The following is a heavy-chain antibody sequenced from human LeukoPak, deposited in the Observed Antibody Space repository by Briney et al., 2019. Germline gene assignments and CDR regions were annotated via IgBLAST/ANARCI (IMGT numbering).Heavy chain of an antibody. J-gene: IGHJ6*02. CDR2: VSGNGDMT. Sequence: GGSLRLSCAASGLTFSSAVMAWVRQCPGKGLEWVASVSGNGDMTYCTDSVKGRFAISRDNSRNTLFLQLSGLTFDDTARYYCAKVDIVGSRKPGMDVWGQGTTVTVSS. CDR3: AKVDIVGSRKPGMDV. CDR1: GLTFSSAV. D-gene: IGHD2-21*01. V-gene: IGHV3-23*01.